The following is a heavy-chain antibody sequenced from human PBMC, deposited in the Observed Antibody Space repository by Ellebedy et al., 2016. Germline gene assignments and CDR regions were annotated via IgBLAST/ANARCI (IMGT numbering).Heavy chain of an antibody. Sequence: GESLKISCAASGFTFSLYSMNWVRQAPGKGLEWVSAISSSSTSIFYSDSGKGRFTISRDNAKTSLFLHMNSLRAEDTAVYYCSKGDIVAGMDVWGQGTTVTVSS. V-gene: IGHV3-21*01. D-gene: IGHD2-15*01. CDR3: SKGDIVAGMDV. CDR1: GFTFSLYS. J-gene: IGHJ6*02. CDR2: ISSSSTSI.